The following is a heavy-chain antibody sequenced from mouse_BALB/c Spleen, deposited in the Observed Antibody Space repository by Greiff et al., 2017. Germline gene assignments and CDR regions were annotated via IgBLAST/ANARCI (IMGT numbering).Heavy chain of an antibody. CDR2: INSNGGST. V-gene: IGHV5-6-3*01. J-gene: IGHJ4*01. CDR1: GFTFSSYG. CDR3: ARGAHAAMDY. Sequence: EVQRVESGGGLVQPGGSLKLSCAASGFTFSSYGMSWVRQTPDKRLELVATINSNGGSTYYPDSVKGRFTISRDNAKNTLYLQMSSLKSEDTAMYYCARGAHAAMDYWGQGTSVTVSS.